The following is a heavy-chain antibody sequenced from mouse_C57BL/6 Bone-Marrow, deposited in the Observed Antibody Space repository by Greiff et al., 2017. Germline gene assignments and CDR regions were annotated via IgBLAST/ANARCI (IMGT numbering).Heavy chain of an antibody. CDR2: IDPEIGDT. V-gene: IGHV14-4*01. Sequence: VQLQQSGAELVRPGASVKLSCTASGFNIKDDYIHWVKQRPEQGLEWIGWIDPEIGDTEYASKFQGKATITSDTSSNTAYLQLSSLTSEYTAVYYCSSVDGNYFDFWGQGTPLTVAS. CDR1: GFNIKDDY. CDR3: SSVDGNYFDF. J-gene: IGHJ2*01. D-gene: IGHD2-3*01.